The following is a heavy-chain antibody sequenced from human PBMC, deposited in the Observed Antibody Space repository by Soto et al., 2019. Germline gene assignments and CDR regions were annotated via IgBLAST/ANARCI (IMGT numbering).Heavy chain of an antibody. CDR3: AKEWCSSTSCYEDYYYYMDV. J-gene: IGHJ6*03. V-gene: IGHV3-30*18. Sequence: QVQLVESGGGVVQPGRSLRLSCAASGFTFSSYGMHWVRQAPGKGLEWVAVISYDGSNKYYADSVKGRFTISRDNSKNTLYLQMNSLRAEDTAVYYCAKEWCSSTSCYEDYYYYMDVWGKGTTVTVSS. D-gene: IGHD2-2*01. CDR1: GFTFSSYG. CDR2: ISYDGSNK.